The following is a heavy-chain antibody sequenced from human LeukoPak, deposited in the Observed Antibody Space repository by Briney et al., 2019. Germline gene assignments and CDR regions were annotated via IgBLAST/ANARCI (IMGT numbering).Heavy chain of an antibody. J-gene: IGHJ4*02. CDR2: ISSSSSYI. CDR1: GFTFSSYS. Sequence: GGSLRLSCAASGFTFSSYSMNWVRQAPGKGLEWVSSISSSSSYIYYADSVKGRFTISRDNAKNSLYLQMNSLRAEDTAVYYCASGRDGYNPFDYWGQGTLVTVSP. V-gene: IGHV3-21*01. CDR3: ASGRDGYNPFDY. D-gene: IGHD5-24*01.